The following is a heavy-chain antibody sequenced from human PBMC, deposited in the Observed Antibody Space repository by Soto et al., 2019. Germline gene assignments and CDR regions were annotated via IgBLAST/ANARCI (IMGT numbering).Heavy chain of an antibody. CDR3: ARTYSSSSGNIYYYYGMDV. J-gene: IGHJ6*02. D-gene: IGHD6-6*01. CDR1: GGSFSGYY. V-gene: IGHV4-34*01. CDR2: INYSGST. Sequence: PSETLSLTCAAYGGSFSGYYWSWIRQPPGKGLEWIGEINYSGSTNYNPSLKSRVTISVDTSKNQFSLKLSSVTAADTAVYYCARTYSSSSGNIYYYYGMDVWGQGTTVTVSS.